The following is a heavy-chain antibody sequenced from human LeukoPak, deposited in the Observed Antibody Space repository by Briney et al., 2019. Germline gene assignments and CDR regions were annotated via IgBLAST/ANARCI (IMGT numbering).Heavy chain of an antibody. V-gene: IGHV3-21*01. CDR3: AKDATTVTTLIYYYYYMDV. J-gene: IGHJ6*03. CDR1: GFTFSSYS. CDR2: ISSSSSYI. D-gene: IGHD4-11*01. Sequence: GGSLRLSCAASGFTFSSYSMNWVRQAPGKGLEWVSSISSSSSYIYYADSVKGRFTISRDNSKNTLYLQMNSLRAEDTAVYYCAKDATTVTTLIYYYYYMDVWGKGTTVTISS.